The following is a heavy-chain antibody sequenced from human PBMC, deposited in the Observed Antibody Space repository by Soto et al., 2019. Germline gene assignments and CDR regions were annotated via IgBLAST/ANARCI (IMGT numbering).Heavy chain of an antibody. D-gene: IGHD3-22*01. Sequence: PGGSLRLSCAASGFFFSDYAMNWVRQAPGKGLEWVSTISRSGDNIYYADSVRGRFIISRDNPHNTLYLQLNSLRPADTAVYYCARGGEFYSDLNWFDPWGAGTPVTVSS. CDR1: GFFFSDYA. CDR3: ARGGEFYSDLNWFDP. CDR2: ISRSGDNI. V-gene: IGHV3-23*01. J-gene: IGHJ5*02.